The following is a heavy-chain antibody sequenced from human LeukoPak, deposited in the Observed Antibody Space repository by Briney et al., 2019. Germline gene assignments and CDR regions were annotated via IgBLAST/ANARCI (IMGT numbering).Heavy chain of an antibody. Sequence: SETLSLTCTVSGGSVSSYYWSWIRQPPGKGLEWIGYIYYSGSTNYNPSLKSRVTISVDTSKNQFSLKLSSVTAADTAVYYCARGGSPLTDAFDIWGQGTMVTVSS. CDR2: IYYSGST. CDR3: ARGGSPLTDAFDI. J-gene: IGHJ3*02. D-gene: IGHD1-26*01. V-gene: IGHV4-59*02. CDR1: GGSVSSYY.